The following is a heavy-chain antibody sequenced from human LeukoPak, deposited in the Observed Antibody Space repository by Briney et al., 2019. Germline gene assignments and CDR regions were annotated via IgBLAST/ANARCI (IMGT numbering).Heavy chain of an antibody. Sequence: SVKVSCKASGYTFTYRYLHWVRQAPGQALEWMGWITPFNGNTNYAQKFQDRVTITRDRSMSTAYMELSSLRSEDTAVYYCARDPAGDDLVNWFDPWGQGTLVTVSS. D-gene: IGHD2-2*01. CDR2: ITPFNGNT. CDR3: ARDPAGDDLVNWFDP. CDR1: GYTFTYRY. V-gene: IGHV1-45*02. J-gene: IGHJ5*02.